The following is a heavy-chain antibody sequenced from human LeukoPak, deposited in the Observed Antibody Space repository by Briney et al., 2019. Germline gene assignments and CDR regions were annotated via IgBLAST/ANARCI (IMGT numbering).Heavy chain of an antibody. CDR1: GYSFSDFW. CDR3: ARSGYYYDSSLSY. Sequence: GESLKISCKGSGYSFSDFWIVWVRQIPGQGLEWMGIIYPGDSDTRYSPSFQGQVTISADKSISTAYLQWSSLKASDTAMYYCARSGYYYDSSLSYWGQGTLVTVSS. V-gene: IGHV5-51*01. CDR2: IYPGDSDT. D-gene: IGHD3-22*01. J-gene: IGHJ4*02.